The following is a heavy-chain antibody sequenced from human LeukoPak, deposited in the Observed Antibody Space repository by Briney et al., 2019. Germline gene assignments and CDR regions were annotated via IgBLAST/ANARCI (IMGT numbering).Heavy chain of an antibody. Sequence: SETLSLTYAVSGYSISSGYYRGWIRQPPGKGLEWIGSIYHSGSTYYNPSLKSRVTISVDTSKNQFSLKLSSVTAADTAVYYCARDRSWSSGLYFDYWGQGTLVTVSS. CDR3: ARDRSWSSGLYFDY. D-gene: IGHD6-19*01. V-gene: IGHV4-38-2*02. CDR2: IYHSGST. CDR1: GYSISSGYY. J-gene: IGHJ4*02.